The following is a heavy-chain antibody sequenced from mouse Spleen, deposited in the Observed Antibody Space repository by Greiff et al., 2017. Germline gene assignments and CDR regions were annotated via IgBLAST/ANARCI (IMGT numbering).Heavy chain of an antibody. CDR2: TFYSGIT. CDR1: GFSINSDCY. J-gene: IGHJ1*01. V-gene: IGHV3-3*01. CDR3: ARSYGNFWYFDV. D-gene: IGHD2-1*01. Sequence: EVKLEEPGPSLVRPSQTLSLTCTVTGFSINSDCYWIWIRQFPGNKLEYIGYTFYSGITYYNPSLESRTYITRDTSKNQFSLKLSSVTTEDTATYYCARSYGNFWYFDVWGAGTTVTVSS.